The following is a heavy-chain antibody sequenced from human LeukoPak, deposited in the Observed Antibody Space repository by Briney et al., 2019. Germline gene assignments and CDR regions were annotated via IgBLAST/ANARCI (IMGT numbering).Heavy chain of an antibody. CDR1: GGSIRSGSYY. V-gene: IGHV4-39*01. D-gene: IGHD3-9*01. J-gene: IGHJ4*02. CDR3: ARHTTRYFDWLSPVFDY. CDR2: IYYSGST. Sequence: PSETLSLTCTVSGGSIRSGSYYWSWIRRPAGKGLEWIGSIYYSGSTYYNPSLKSRVTISVDTSKNQFSLKLSSVTAADTAVYYCARHTTRYFDWLSPVFDYWGQGTLVTVSS.